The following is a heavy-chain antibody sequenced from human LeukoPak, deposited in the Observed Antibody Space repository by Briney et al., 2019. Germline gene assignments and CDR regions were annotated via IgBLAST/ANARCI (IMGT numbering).Heavy chain of an antibody. CDR1: GFTFSDYG. CDR3: AKDWANGDYIDH. J-gene: IGHJ4*02. V-gene: IGHV3-30*18. CDR2: VSYDGTNE. D-gene: IGHD2-8*01. Sequence: GRSLRLSCAASGFTFSDYGMRWVRQAPGKGLEWVAVVSYDGTNEKYADPVKGRFTISRDNSKNTLSLQMNSLRADDTAVYYCAKDWANGDYIDHWGQGTLVTVSS.